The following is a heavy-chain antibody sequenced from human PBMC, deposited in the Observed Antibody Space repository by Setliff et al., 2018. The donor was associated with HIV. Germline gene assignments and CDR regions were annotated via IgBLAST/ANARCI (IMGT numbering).Heavy chain of an antibody. CDR3: ARDFGGYCSSMSCPGLFDP. Sequence: GASVKVSCKASGGTFNNYVISWVRQAPGQGLEWMGGIIPIYGTANYAQNFQGRVTITTHESTSTAYMELSSLRSEDTAVYYCARDFGGYCSSMSCPGLFDPWGQGTLVTVSS. CDR2: IIPIYGTA. D-gene: IGHD2-2*01. J-gene: IGHJ5*02. V-gene: IGHV1-69*05. CDR1: GGTFNNYV.